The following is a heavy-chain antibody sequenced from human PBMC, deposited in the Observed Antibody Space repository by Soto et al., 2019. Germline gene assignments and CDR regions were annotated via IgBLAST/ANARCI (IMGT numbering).Heavy chain of an antibody. CDR1: GFTFSSYG. Sequence: GGSLRLSCAASGFTFSSYGMHWVRQAPGKGLEWVAVIWYDGSNKYYADSVKGRFTISRDNSKNTLYLQMNSLRAEDTAVYYCARDTLRYFDWLLYDAFDIWGQGTMVTVSS. D-gene: IGHD3-9*01. J-gene: IGHJ3*02. V-gene: IGHV3-33*01. CDR2: IWYDGSNK. CDR3: ARDTLRYFDWLLYDAFDI.